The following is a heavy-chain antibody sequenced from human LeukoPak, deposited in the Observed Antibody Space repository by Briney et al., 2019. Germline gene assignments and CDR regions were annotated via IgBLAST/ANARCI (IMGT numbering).Heavy chain of an antibody. D-gene: IGHD1-14*01. Sequence: GSSVKVSXKASGGTFSSYAISWVRQAPGQGLEWMGGIIPIFGTANYAQKFQGRVTITAEDSTSTAYMELSSLRSEDTAVYYCARDLRAGGLTTIWGQGTLVTVSS. CDR2: IIPIFGTA. V-gene: IGHV1-69*01. J-gene: IGHJ4*02. CDR1: GGTFSSYA. CDR3: ARDLRAGGLTTI.